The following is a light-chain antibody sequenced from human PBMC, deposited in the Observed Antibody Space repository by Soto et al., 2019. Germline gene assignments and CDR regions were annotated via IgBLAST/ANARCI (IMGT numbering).Light chain of an antibody. J-gene: IGKJ1*01. CDR2: YTS. V-gene: IGKV3-11*01. CDR1: QYFGNR. Sequence: EIVLTQSPATLSSSPVDTATLACRASQYFGNRLACYQHKPRQAPRLLLYYTSNRATGIPARFSGSVSVTDFTLPISGLAPDGFPLYAGHLIRTLPRTFGQGNKVGLK. CDR3: HLIRTLPRT.